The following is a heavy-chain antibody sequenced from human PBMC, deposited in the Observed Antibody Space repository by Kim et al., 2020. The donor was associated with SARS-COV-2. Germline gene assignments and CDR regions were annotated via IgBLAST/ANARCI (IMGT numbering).Heavy chain of an antibody. CDR1: GGSFSSASYY. Sequence: SETLSLTCTVSGGSFSSASYYRGWIRQPPGKGLEWIASISYSGSTYYNPSLNSRVGISIDTSTNQFSVRLGAVIAADTAVYYCAIQTGSSGWYYWGQGTLVTVSS. J-gene: IGHJ4*02. CDR3: AIQTGSSGWYY. D-gene: IGHD6-13*01. V-gene: IGHV4-39*01. CDR2: ISYSGST.